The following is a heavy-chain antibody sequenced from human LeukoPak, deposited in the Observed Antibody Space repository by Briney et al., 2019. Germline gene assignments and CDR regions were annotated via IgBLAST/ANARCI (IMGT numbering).Heavy chain of an antibody. Sequence: ASVKVSCKASGGTFSSYAISWVRQAPGQGLEWMGGIIPIFGTANYAQKFQGRVTITADESTSTAYMELSSLRSEDTAVYYCARAGIAAAGTFFFDYWGQGTLVTVSS. CDR3: ARAGIAAAGTFFFDY. D-gene: IGHD6-13*01. CDR1: GGTFSSYA. V-gene: IGHV1-69*13. J-gene: IGHJ4*02. CDR2: IIPIFGTA.